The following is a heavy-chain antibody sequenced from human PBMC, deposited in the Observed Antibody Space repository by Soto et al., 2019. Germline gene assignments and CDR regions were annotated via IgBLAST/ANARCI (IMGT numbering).Heavy chain of an antibody. J-gene: IGHJ4*02. Sequence: LRLSCAASGFTFSSYAMHWVRQAPGKGLEWVAVISYDGSNKYYADSVKGRFTISRDNSKNTLYLQMNSLRAEDTAVYYCARHGLTAYMVYYFDFWGQGTLVTVSS. CDR3: ARHGLTAYMVYYFDF. V-gene: IGHV3-30-3*01. D-gene: IGHD3-16*01. CDR1: GFTFSSYA. CDR2: ISYDGSNK.